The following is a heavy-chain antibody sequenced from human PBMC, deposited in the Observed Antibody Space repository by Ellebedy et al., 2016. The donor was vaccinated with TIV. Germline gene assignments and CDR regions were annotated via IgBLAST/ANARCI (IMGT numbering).Heavy chain of an antibody. V-gene: IGHV4-59*01. CDR1: GDSISSYY. CDR2: FYYSGST. Sequence: MPSETLSLTCTVSGDSISSYYWSWIRQPPGKGLEWIGYFYYSGSTNYNPSLKSRITISLDTSKNQFSLHLSSVTAAGTAVYYCAREGYDILTGYSGAFDLWGQGTMVTVSS. J-gene: IGHJ3*01. D-gene: IGHD3-9*01. CDR3: AREGYDILTGYSGAFDL.